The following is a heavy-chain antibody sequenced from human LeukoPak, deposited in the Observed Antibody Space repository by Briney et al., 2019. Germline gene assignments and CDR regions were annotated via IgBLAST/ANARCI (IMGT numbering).Heavy chain of an antibody. CDR3: ARTIGQYYFDY. J-gene: IGHJ4*02. V-gene: IGHV1-69*05. Sequence: GASVKVSCKASGGTFSSYAISWVRQAPGQGLEWMGGIIPIFGTANYAQKFQGRVTITTDESTSTAYMELSSLRSEDTAVYYCARTIGQYYFDYWGQGTLVTVSS. CDR2: IIPIFGTA. CDR1: GGTFSSYA. D-gene: IGHD6-19*01.